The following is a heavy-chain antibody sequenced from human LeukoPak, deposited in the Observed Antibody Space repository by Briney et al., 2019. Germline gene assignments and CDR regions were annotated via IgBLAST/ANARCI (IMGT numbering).Heavy chain of an antibody. CDR2: ITYSGSI. Sequence: SETLSLTCAVSGGSFSGKYWTWIRQPPGKGLEWIGEITYSGSIYYKPSLKSRVTISVDTSKNQFSLKLNSVTAADTAVHYCARGCRRSGRYLGSAQYYYYYGMDVWGQGTTVTVSS. J-gene: IGHJ6*02. CDR1: GGSFSGKY. V-gene: IGHV4-34*01. CDR3: ARGCRRSGRYLGSAQYYYYYGMDV. D-gene: IGHD3-10*01.